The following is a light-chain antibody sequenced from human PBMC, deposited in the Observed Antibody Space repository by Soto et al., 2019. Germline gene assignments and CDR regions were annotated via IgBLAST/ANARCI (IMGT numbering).Light chain of an antibody. CDR3: QPTTTFHLC. V-gene: IGKV1D-12*01. Sequence: DIQMTQSPSSVSASVGDRVTITCRALQGVSTWLAWYQQKPGKATNLLIYTTSSLQSGVPSRFSGSRSGTDFTLTISSLQPEAFAPYYCQPTTTFHLCFGGGTKVEI. CDR2: TTS. CDR1: QGVSTW. J-gene: IGKJ4*01.